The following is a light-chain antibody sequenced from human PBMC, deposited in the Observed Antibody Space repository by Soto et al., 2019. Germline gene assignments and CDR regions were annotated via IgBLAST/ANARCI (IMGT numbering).Light chain of an antibody. J-gene: IGKJ1*01. CDR3: QQYGSSHRT. CDR1: QSVSSSY. Sequence: EIVLTQSPGTLSLSPGERATLSCRASQSVSSSYLAWYQQKPGQAPRLLIYGASSRATGIPDRFSGSGSGTDFTLTISRLEPEDFAVHYCQQYGSSHRTFGQGTKV. V-gene: IGKV3-20*01. CDR2: GAS.